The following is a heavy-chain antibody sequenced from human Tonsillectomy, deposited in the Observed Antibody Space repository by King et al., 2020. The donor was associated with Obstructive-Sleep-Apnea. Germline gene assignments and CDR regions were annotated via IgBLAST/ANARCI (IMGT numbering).Heavy chain of an antibody. D-gene: IGHD3-16*01. CDR2: ISYDGNNK. Sequence: VQLVESGGGVVQPGRSLRLSCAASGFPFSSYAMHWVRQAPGKGLEWVAVISYDGNNKFYADSVKGRFTISRDNSKSTLYLQMNSLRAEDTAVYYCARVWLLGAYYYYGMDVWGQGTTLTVSS. CDR1: GFPFSSYA. J-gene: IGHJ6*02. CDR3: ARVWLLGAYYYYGMDV. V-gene: IGHV3-30*04.